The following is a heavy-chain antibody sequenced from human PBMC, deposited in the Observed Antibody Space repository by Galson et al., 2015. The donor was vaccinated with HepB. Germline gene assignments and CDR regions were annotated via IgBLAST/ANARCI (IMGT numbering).Heavy chain of an antibody. V-gene: IGHV1-2*02. J-gene: IGHJ4*02. CDR2: INPNSGDT. CDR3: ATRSTFGVVISY. CDR1: GYTFTGYY. D-gene: IGHD3-3*01. Sequence: SVKVSCKASGYTFTGYYMHWVRQAPGQGLEWMGWINPNSGDTVYAQKLQGRVTMTVDTSISTAYMELSRLRSDDTAIYYCATRSTFGVVISYWGQGTLVTVSS.